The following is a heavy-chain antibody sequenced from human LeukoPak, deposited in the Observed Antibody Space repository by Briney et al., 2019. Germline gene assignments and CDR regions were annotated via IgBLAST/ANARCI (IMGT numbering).Heavy chain of an antibody. D-gene: IGHD1-26*01. V-gene: IGHV3-30-3*01. CDR3: ASFSPVGATTPFDY. Sequence: GGSLRLSCAASGFTFSSYAMHWVRQAPGKGLEWVAVISYDGSNKYYADSVKGRFTISRDNSKNTLYLQMNSLRAEDTAVYYCASFSPVGATTPFDYWGQGTLVTVSS. CDR2: ISYDGSNK. CDR1: GFTFSSYA. J-gene: IGHJ4*02.